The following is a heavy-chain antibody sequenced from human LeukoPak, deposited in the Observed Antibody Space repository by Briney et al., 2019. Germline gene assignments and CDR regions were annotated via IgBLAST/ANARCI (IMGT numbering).Heavy chain of an antibody. V-gene: IGHV4-34*01. CDR1: GGSFSGYY. CDR2: INHSGST. J-gene: IGHJ4*02. CDR3: ARKGRGSFFDY. Sequence: SETLSLTCAVYGGSFSGYYWSWIRQPPGKGLEWIGEINHSGSTNYNPSLRSRVTISVDTSKNQFSLKLSSVTAADTAVYYCARKGRGSFFDYWGQGTLVTVSS. D-gene: IGHD3-10*01.